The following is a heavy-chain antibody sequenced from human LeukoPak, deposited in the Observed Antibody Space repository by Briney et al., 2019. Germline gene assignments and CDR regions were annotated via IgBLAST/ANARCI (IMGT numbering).Heavy chain of an antibody. Sequence: GASVKVSCKASGGTFSSYAISWVRQAPRQGLEWMGGVVPFFDATNYARKFQGRVTITTDESTSTTYMELSSLRSEDTAVYYCARSHYCSSTSCYEYLPFGIWGQGTMVAVSS. D-gene: IGHD2-2*01. CDR1: GGTFSSYA. V-gene: IGHV1-69*05. J-gene: IGHJ3*02. CDR2: VVPFFDAT. CDR3: ARSHYCSSTSCYEYLPFGI.